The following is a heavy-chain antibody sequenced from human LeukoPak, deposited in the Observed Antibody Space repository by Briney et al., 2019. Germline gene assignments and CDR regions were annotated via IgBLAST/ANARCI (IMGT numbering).Heavy chain of an antibody. CDR2: INSHSGGT. V-gene: IGHV1-2*02. CDR3: ARYTVTAAVSPFDY. Sequence: ASVKVSYKASGYTFTGYYVHWVRQAPGQGLEWMGWINSHSGGTDYAHKFQGRVTMTRDTSISTAYMELSRLKSDDTAVYYCARYTVTAAVSPFDYGGQGTLVTVSS. CDR1: GYTFTGYY. D-gene: IGHD6-13*01. J-gene: IGHJ4*02.